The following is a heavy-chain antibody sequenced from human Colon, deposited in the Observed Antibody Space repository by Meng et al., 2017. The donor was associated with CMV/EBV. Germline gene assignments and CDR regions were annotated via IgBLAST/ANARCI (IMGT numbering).Heavy chain of an antibody. CDR1: GFTFSDYY. D-gene: IGHD3-22*01. Sequence: SGFTFSDYYMAWFRQAPGKGLEWISYISGSSSALYYADSVKGRFTISRDNAKNSLSLHMNSLRAEDTAVYYCAREFTDYYDSSGSSVGPFDIWGQGTMVTVSS. CDR3: AREFTDYYDSSGSSVGPFDI. CDR2: ISGSSSAL. V-gene: IGHV3-11*04. J-gene: IGHJ3*02.